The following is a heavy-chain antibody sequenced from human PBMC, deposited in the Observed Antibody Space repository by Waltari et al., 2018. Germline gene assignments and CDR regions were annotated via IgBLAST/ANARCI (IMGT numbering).Heavy chain of an antibody. V-gene: IGHV3-33*01. CDR3: ARGTIVQPPDY. Sequence: QVHVVESGGRAVQPGRSLKLPRAASGFTLRRYGMHWVRQAPGRGLEWVAVTWYDGNDEYYAESVRGRFTISRDNSKGMLFLQMNSLRVEDTALYYCARGTIVQPPDYWGQGTLVTVSS. J-gene: IGHJ4*02. CDR2: TWYDGNDE. CDR1: GFTLRRYG. D-gene: IGHD1-26*01.